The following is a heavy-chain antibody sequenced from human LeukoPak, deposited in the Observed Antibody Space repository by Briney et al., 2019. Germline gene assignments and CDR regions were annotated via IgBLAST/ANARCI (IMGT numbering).Heavy chain of an antibody. CDR1: GYTITGYY. D-gene: IGHD3-16*01. CDR2: INPNSGGT. V-gene: IGHV1-2*02. J-gene: IGHJ5*02. CDR3: ARASGFDDWFDP. Sequence: ASVKVSCKASGYTITGYYMHWVRQAPGQGLEWMGWINPNSGGTNYAQKFQGRVTMTRDTSISTAYMELSRLRSDDTAVYYCARASGFDDWFDPWGQGTLVTVSS.